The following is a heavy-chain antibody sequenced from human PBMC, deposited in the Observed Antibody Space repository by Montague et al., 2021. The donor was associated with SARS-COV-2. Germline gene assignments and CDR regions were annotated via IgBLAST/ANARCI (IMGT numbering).Heavy chain of an antibody. D-gene: IGHD5-12*01. CDR1: GGSFKNYY. Sequence: SETLSLTCTVSGGSFKNYYWSWIRQPPGKGLEWIGYVHHDGSSGSANYNPSVWSRVTISVDTSKKQFSLHLSSVTPADTAVYFCARVFDNSGYALDYWGRGTQVTVSS. J-gene: IGHJ4*02. CDR3: ARVFDNSGYALDY. V-gene: IGHV4-59*01. CDR2: VHHDGSSGSA.